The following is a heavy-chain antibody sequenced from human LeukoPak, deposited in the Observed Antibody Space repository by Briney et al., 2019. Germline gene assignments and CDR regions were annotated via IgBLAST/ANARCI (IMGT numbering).Heavy chain of an antibody. CDR2: ISSSGSTI. J-gene: IGHJ4*02. D-gene: IGHD6-19*01. CDR3: AKVDSSGWYERVDY. V-gene: IGHV3-48*03. CDR1: GFTFSSYE. Sequence: PGGSLRLSCAASGFTFSSYEMNWVRQAPGKGLEWVSYISSSGSTIYYADSVKGRFTISRDNAKNSLYLQMNSLRAEDTAVYYCAKVDSSGWYERVDYWGQGTLVTVSS.